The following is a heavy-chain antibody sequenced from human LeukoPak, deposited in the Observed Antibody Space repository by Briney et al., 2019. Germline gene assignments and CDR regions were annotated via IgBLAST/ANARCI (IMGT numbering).Heavy chain of an antibody. J-gene: IGHJ6*03. CDR1: GGSISSYY. CDR2: IYYSGST. CDR3: ARVRRYYYYMDV. V-gene: IGHV4-59*08. Sequence: PSETLSLTCPVSGGSISSYYWSWIRQPPGKGLEWIGYIYYSGSTNYNPSLKSRVTISVDTSKNQFSLKLSSVTAADTAVYYCARVRRYYYYMDVWGKGTTVTVSS.